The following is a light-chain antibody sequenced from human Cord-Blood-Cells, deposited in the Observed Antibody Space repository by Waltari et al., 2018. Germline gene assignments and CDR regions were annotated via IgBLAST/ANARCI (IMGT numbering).Light chain of an antibody. Sequence: EIVLTQSPGTLSLSPGERATRSCRVSQSVSSSYLAWYQQKPGQAPRLLIYGASSRATGIPDRFSGSGSGTDFTLTISRLEPEDFAVYYCQQYGSSPTFGGGTKVEIK. J-gene: IGKJ4*01. CDR1: QSVSSSY. CDR3: QQYGSSPT. CDR2: GAS. V-gene: IGKV3-20*01.